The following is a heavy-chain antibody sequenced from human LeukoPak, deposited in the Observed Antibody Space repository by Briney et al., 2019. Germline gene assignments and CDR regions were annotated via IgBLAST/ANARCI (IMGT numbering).Heavy chain of an antibody. Sequence: GGSLRLSCAASGFSFSSNSMNWVRQAPGKGLEWVSYISGSSSTIYYADSVKGRFTISRDNAKNSLYLQMNSLRAEDTAVYYCARASSYYYDSSGYYGYWGQGTLVTVSS. CDR1: GFSFSSNS. D-gene: IGHD3-22*01. CDR2: ISGSSSTI. CDR3: ARASSYYYDSSGYYGY. J-gene: IGHJ4*02. V-gene: IGHV3-48*04.